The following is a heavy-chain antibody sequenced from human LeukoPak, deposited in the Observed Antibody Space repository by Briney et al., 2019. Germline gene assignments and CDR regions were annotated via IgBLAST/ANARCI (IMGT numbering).Heavy chain of an antibody. CDR3: AREPGYYYDSSGYCFGY. V-gene: IGHV4-39*07. CDR1: GGSISRSRDY. CDR2: IYYSGST. J-gene: IGHJ4*02. D-gene: IGHD3-22*01. Sequence: SETLSLTCSVSGGSISRSRDYWEWIRQPPGKGLEWIGSIYYSGSTYYNPSLKSRVTISVDTSKNQFSLKLSSVTAADTAVYYCAREPGYYYDSSGYCFGYWGQGTLVTVSS.